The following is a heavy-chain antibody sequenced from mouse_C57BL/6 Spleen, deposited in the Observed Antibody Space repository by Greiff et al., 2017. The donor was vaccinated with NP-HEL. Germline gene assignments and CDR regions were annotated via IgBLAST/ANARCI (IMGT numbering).Heavy chain of an antibody. V-gene: IGHV5-6*01. CDR3: ARLFITTVVAYYYAMDY. J-gene: IGHJ4*01. CDR2: ISSGGSYT. CDR1: GFTFSSYG. Sequence: EVKLMESGGDLVKPGGSLKLSCAASGFTFSSYGMSWVRQTPDKRLEWVATISSGGSYTYYPDSVKGRFTISRDNAKNTLYLQMSSLKSEDTAMYYCARLFITTVVAYYYAMDYWGQRTSVTVSS. D-gene: IGHD1-1*01.